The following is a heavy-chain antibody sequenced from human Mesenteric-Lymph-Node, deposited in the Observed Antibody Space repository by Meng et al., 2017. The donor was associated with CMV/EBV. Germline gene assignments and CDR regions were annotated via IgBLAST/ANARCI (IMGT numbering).Heavy chain of an antibody. J-gene: IGHJ3*02. CDR2: INAGNGNT. CDR1: TFTSYA. V-gene: IGHV1-3*01. Sequence: TFTSYAMHWVRQAPGQRLEWMGWINAGNGNTKYSQKFQGRVTITRDTSASTAYMELSSLRSEDTAVYYCARGGVWFGELLTVRAFDIWGQGTMVTVSS. CDR3: ARGGVWFGELLTVRAFDI. D-gene: IGHD3-10*01.